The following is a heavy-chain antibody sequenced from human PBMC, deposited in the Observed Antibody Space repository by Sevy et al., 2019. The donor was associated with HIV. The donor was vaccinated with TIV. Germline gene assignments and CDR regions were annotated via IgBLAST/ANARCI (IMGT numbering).Heavy chain of an antibody. CDR2: IYSRGST. V-gene: IGHV4-61*02. J-gene: IGHJ6*02. CDR1: GGSISSGSYY. CDR3: ARGYRGYCSGGNCYYMDV. Sequence: SETLSLTCTVSGGSISSGSYYWSWIRQPAGKGLEWIGRIYSRGSTNYNPSLKSRVTMSVDTSKNQFSLKLRSVTAADTAVYYCARGYRGYCSGGNCYYMDVWGQGTTVTVSS. D-gene: IGHD2-15*01.